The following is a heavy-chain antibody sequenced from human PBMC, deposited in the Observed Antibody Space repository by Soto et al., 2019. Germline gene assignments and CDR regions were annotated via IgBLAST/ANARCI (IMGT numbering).Heavy chain of an antibody. CDR2: ISGAGNSA. Sequence: EVQLMESGGGLVQPGGSLRLSCAASGFTFSDYAMSWVRQAPGKGLEWVSAISGAGNSASHASSVQGRFVISRDNSKNTLFLQMNSLRAEDTAAYYGAKNDGGYTTCQLSDHWGQGTLVTVSS. CDR3: AKNDGGYTTCQLSDH. V-gene: IGHV3-23*01. J-gene: IGHJ4*02. D-gene: IGHD3-22*01. CDR1: GFTFSDYA.